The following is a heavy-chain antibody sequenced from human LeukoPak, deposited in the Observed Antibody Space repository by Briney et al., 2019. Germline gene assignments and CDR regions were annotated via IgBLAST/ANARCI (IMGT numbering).Heavy chain of an antibody. J-gene: IGHJ4*02. Sequence: GGSLRLSFAASGLSFSSYWMHWVRQAPGKGLAWDSRITGDGSETTYADSVRGRFTISRDNAKNTLYLQMSSLRAEDTAVYYCTRDWIVGSFSDAFLDNWGQGALVTVSS. CDR2: ITGDGSET. V-gene: IGHV3-74*01. CDR3: TRDWIVGSFSDAFLDN. CDR1: GLSFSSYW. D-gene: IGHD1-26*01.